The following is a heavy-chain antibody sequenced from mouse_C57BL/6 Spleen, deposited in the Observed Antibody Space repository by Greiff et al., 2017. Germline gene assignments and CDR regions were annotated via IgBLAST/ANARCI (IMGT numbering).Heavy chain of an antibody. V-gene: IGHV1-80*01. CDR1: GYAFSSYW. CDR3: ARFYDEYYYARDN. CDR2: IYPGDGDT. D-gene: IGHD2-3*01. J-gene: IGHJ4*01. Sequence: QVQLQQSGAELVKPGASVKISCKASGYAFSSYWMNWVKQRPGKGLEWIGQIYPGDGDTNYNGKFKGKATLTADKSSSTAYMQLSSLTSEDSAVYFGARFYDEYYYARDNWGQGTSVTVSP.